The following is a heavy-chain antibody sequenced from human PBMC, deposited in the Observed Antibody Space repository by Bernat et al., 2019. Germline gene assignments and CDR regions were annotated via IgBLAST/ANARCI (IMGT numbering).Heavy chain of an antibody. V-gene: IGHV3-7*03. Sequence: EVQVVESGGGLVKPGGSLRLSCAASGFNINSYWTTWVRQAPVKGLEWVANIKPDGSGMYYVDSVKGRCTISRDNSKNSLYLQMNSLRAEDTAVYYCAGDRSVYGMDVWGEGTTVTVSS. CDR1: GFNINSYW. CDR3: AGDRSVYGMDV. J-gene: IGHJ6*04. D-gene: IGHD1-26*01. CDR2: IKPDGSGM.